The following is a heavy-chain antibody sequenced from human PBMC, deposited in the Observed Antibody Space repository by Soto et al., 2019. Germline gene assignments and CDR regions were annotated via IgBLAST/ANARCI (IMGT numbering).Heavy chain of an antibody. CDR3: AREWRDYYFDY. CDR2: IYYSGST. CDR1: GGSISSGGYY. V-gene: IGHV4-31*03. Sequence: QVQLQESGPGLVKPSQILSLTCTVSGGSISSGGYYWSWIRQHPGKGLEWIGYIYYSGSTYYNPSLKGRVTRSVDPSKNPFSLKLSSVTAADTAVYYCAREWRDYYFDYWGQGTLVTVSS. J-gene: IGHJ4*02.